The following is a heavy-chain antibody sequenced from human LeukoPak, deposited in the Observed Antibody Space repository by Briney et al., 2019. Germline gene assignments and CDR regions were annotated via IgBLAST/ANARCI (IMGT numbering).Heavy chain of an antibody. Sequence: ASVKVSCKASGYTFTGYYIHWLRQAPGQGLEWMGWSNPNSGGTKYAQKFQGRVIMTRDTSIRTAYLELSSLRSDDTAVYYCGRGISGWYPTIKENWFDPWGQGTLVTVSS. J-gene: IGHJ5*02. CDR3: GRGISGWYPTIKENWFDP. D-gene: IGHD6-19*01. V-gene: IGHV1-2*02. CDR2: SNPNSGGT. CDR1: GYTFTGYY.